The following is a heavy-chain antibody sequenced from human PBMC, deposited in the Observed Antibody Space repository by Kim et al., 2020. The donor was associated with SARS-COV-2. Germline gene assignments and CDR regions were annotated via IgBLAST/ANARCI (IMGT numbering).Heavy chain of an antibody. D-gene: IGHD3-16*01. CDR3: AKDSIMITFGGGKGPFDI. Sequence: KGRFNISRDNSKNTLYLNMNSLRAEDTAIYFCAKDSIMITFGGGKGPFDIWGQGTVVTVSS. J-gene: IGHJ3*02. V-gene: IGHV3-23*01.